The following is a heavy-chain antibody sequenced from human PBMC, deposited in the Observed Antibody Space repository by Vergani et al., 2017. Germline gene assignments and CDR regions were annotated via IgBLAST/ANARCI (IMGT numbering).Heavy chain of an antibody. CDR3: AREQRYYYGSGSYYNYYYGMDV. V-gene: IGHV4-34*02. Sequence: QVQLQQWGAGVVKPSGTLSLTCAVFGESFSSFYWSWIRQPPGKGLEWIGEINHSGSTNYNPSLKSRVTISVDTSKNQFSLKLSSVTAADTAVYYCAREQRYYYGSGSYYNYYYGMDVWGQXP. D-gene: IGHD3-10*01. CDR1: GESFSSFY. CDR2: INHSGST. J-gene: IGHJ6*02.